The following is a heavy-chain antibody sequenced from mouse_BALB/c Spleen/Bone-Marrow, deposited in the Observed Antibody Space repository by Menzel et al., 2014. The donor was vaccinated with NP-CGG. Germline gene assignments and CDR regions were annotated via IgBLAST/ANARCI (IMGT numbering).Heavy chain of an antibody. Sequence: QVQLKQSGAELARPGASGKLSCKASGYTFTSYWMQWVKQRPGQGLEWIGAIYPGDGDTRYTQKFKGKATLTADKSSSTAYMQLSSLAPEDSAVYYCARSGNYWYFDVWGAGTTVTVSS. CDR2: IYPGDGDT. D-gene: IGHD2-1*01. J-gene: IGHJ1*01. V-gene: IGHV1-87*01. CDR3: ARSGNYWYFDV. CDR1: GYTFTSYW.